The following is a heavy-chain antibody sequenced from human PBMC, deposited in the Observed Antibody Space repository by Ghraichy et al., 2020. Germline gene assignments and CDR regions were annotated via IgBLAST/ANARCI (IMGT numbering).Heavy chain of an antibody. CDR3: ATLYRASGWYGGAFDI. D-gene: IGHD6-13*01. V-gene: IGHV4-38-2*01. CDR1: GYSISSGYY. Sequence: SETLSLTCAVSGYSISSGYYWGWIRQPPGKGLEWIGSIYHSGSAYYNPSLKSRVTISVDTSKNQFSLKLSSVTAADPAVYYCATLYRASGWYGGAFDIWGQGTMVTVSS. J-gene: IGHJ3*02. CDR2: IYHSGSA.